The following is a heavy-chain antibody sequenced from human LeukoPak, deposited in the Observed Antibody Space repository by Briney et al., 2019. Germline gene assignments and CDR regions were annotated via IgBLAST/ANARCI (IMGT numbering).Heavy chain of an antibody. Sequence: SETLSLTCTVSGGSISSYYWSWIRQPPGKGLEWIGYIYYSGSTNYNPSLTSRVTISVDTSKNQFSLKLSSVTAADTAVYYCARGFGSIGSSGCPIDYWGQGTLVTVSS. V-gene: IGHV4-59*01. CDR2: IYYSGST. CDR1: GGSISSYY. D-gene: IGHD6-19*01. CDR3: ARGFGSIGSSGCPIDY. J-gene: IGHJ4*02.